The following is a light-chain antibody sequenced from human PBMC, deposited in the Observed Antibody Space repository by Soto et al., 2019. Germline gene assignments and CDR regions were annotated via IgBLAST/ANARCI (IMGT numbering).Light chain of an antibody. CDR2: RDS. CDR3: QVWDSSTAV. CDR1: NIGSKN. J-gene: IGLJ2*01. Sequence: SYELTQPLSASVALGQTARITCGGTNIGSKNVHWYQQKPGQAPVLVIYRDSNRPSGIPERFSGSNSGNTATLTIRRAQAGEEADYYCQVWDSSTAVFGGGTKLTVL. V-gene: IGLV3-9*01.